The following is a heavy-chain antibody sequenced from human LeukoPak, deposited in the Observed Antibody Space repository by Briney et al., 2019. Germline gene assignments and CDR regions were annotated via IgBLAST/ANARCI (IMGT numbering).Heavy chain of an antibody. D-gene: IGHD6-13*01. CDR3: ARESLDEQLFDY. CDR2: ISSSSSYI. CDR1: GFTFSSYS. Sequence: GGSLRLSCAASGFTFSSYSMNWVRQAPGKGLEWVSSISSSSSYIYYADSVKGRFTISRDNAKNSLYLQMNSLRAEDTAVYYCARESLDEQLFDYRGQGTLVTVSS. J-gene: IGHJ4*02. V-gene: IGHV3-21*01.